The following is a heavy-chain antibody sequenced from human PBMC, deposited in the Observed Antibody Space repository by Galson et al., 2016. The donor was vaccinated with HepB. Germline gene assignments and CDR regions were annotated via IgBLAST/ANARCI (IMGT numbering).Heavy chain of an antibody. J-gene: IGHJ6*02. CDR2: INRHESST. CDR3: ARDPSYYSGMDV. V-gene: IGHV3-74*01. Sequence: SLRLSCAASGFTFSSYYMHWVRQAPGKGLVWVSRINRHESSTSYADYVKGRFTISRDNAKNTLYLQMNSLRAEDTAVYYCARDPSYYSGMDVWGQGTTVTVSS. CDR1: GFTFSSYY.